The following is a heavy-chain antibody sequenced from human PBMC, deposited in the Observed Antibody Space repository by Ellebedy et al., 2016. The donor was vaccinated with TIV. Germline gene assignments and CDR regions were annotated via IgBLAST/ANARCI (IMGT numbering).Heavy chain of an antibody. Sequence: SETLSLXXAVYGGSFSGYYWTWIRQPSGKGLEWIGEINHSGSTKYDPSLKSRVTISVDTSKNQFSLKLNSVIAADMAVYYCARGRQSDDTSAYYLDSWGRGTLVIVSS. D-gene: IGHD3-22*01. V-gene: IGHV4-34*01. CDR2: INHSGST. CDR3: ARGRQSDDTSAYYLDS. CDR1: GGSFSGYY. J-gene: IGHJ5*01.